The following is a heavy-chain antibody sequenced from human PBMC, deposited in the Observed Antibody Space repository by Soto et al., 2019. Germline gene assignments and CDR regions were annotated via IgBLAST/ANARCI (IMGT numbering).Heavy chain of an antibody. D-gene: IGHD3-10*01. J-gene: IGHJ4*02. Sequence: QVQLVQSGAEVKKPGSSVKVSCTASGDTFNFYTISWVRQAPGQGLEWLGRIIPMLGMSNYAQNFQGRVTMIADQSTSTADMELSSLRSEDTALYYCATNYGSGSAHFDNWGQGTLVTVSS. V-gene: IGHV1-69*02. CDR3: ATNYGSGSAHFDN. CDR1: GDTFNFYT. CDR2: IIPMLGMS.